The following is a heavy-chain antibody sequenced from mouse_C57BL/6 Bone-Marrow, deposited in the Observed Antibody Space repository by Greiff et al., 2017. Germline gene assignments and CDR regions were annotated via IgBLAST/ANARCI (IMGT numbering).Heavy chain of an antibody. J-gene: IGHJ1*03. CDR3: AREGHGSSYDWYFDV. CDR2: IDPSDSYT. Sequence: QVQLQQPGAELVMPGASVKLSCKASGYTFTSYWMHWVKQRPGQGLEWIGEIDPSDSYTNYNQKFKGKSTLTVDKSSSTAYMQLSSLTSEDSAVYYCAREGHGSSYDWYFDVGGTGTTVTVSS. CDR1: GYTFTSYW. V-gene: IGHV1-69*01. D-gene: IGHD1-1*01.